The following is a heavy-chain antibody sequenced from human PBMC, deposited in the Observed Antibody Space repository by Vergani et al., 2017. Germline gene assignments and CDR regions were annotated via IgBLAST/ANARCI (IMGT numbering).Heavy chain of an antibody. CDR2: ISSSSSYI. CDR1: GFTFSSYS. D-gene: IGHD6-19*01. V-gene: IGHV3-21*01. J-gene: IGHJ4*02. Sequence: EVQLVESGGGLVKPGGSLRLSCAASGFTFSSYSMNWVRQAPGKGLEWVSSISSSSSYIYYADSVKGRFTISRDNAKNSLYLQMNSLRAEDTAVYYCARDRRPYSSGWGFDYWGQGTLVTVSP. CDR3: ARDRRPYSSGWGFDY.